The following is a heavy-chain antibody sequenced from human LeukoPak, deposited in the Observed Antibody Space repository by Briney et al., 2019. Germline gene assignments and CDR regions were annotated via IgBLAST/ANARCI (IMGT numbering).Heavy chain of an antibody. Sequence: GGTLRLSCAASGFSFRSHGMNWVRQAPGKGLEWVSGISPRGDITYYKDSVRGRFTISRDNSKNTLYLQMNSLRAEDTAVYYCARDQDSGYGDAFDIWGQGTMVTVSS. D-gene: IGHD5-12*01. CDR2: ISPRGDIT. V-gene: IGHV3-23*01. CDR3: ARDQDSGYGDAFDI. J-gene: IGHJ3*02. CDR1: GFSFRSHG.